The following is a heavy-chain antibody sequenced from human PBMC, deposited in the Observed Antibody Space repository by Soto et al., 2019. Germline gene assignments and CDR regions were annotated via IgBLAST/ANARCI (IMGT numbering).Heavy chain of an antibody. J-gene: IGHJ4*02. CDR2: IYYSGST. Sequence: QVQLQESGPGLVKPSQTLSLTCTVSGGSISSGGYYWSWIRQHPGKGLEWIGYIYYSGSTYYNPSLKRRVTISVDTSKNQFSLKLSSVTAADTAVYYCARGYCSGGSCYTGRYYFDYWGQGTLVTVSS. V-gene: IGHV4-31*03. CDR3: ARGYCSGGSCYTGRYYFDY. D-gene: IGHD2-15*01. CDR1: GGSISSGGYY.